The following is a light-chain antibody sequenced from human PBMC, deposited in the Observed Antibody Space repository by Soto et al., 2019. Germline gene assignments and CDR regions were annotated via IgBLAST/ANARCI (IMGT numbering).Light chain of an antibody. Sequence: QSVLTQPPSASGTPGQRVTISCSGSSSNIGSNYVYWYQQFPGTAPKLLIHSNNQRPSGVPDRFSGSKSGTSASLAISGLRSEDEADYYCATWDDSLTYVFGSKTKVTVL. J-gene: IGLJ1*01. CDR1: SSNIGSNY. CDR2: SNN. V-gene: IGLV1-47*02. CDR3: ATWDDSLTYV.